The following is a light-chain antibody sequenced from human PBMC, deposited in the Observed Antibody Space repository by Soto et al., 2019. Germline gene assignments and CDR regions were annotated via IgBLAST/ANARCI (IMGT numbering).Light chain of an antibody. V-gene: IGKV3-15*01. CDR1: QSVRSK. CDR3: QHYNNWPA. J-gene: IGKJ1*01. Sequence: EIVMTQSPATLSVSPGERATLSCRASQSVRSKLAWYQQKPGQAPSLLIYDASTRAPGVPARFSGSGSGTEFTLTISSRQSEDFAVYSFQHYNNWPAFGQGTKVEIK. CDR2: DAS.